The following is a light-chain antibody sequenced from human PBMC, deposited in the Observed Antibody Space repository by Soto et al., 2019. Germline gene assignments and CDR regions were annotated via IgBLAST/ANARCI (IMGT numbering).Light chain of an antibody. J-gene: IGLJ1*01. CDR2: EVS. Sequence: QSALTQPASVSGSPGQSITISCTGTSSDVGSYTLVSWYQQHPGKAPKVMIYEVSKRPSGVSNRFSGSKSGNTASLTISGLQAEDEADYYCCSYGGSYVFGPGTKLTVL. CDR1: SSDVGSYTL. V-gene: IGLV2-23*02. CDR3: CSYGGSYV.